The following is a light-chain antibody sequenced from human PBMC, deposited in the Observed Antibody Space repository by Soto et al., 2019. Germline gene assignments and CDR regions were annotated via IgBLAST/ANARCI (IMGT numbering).Light chain of an antibody. CDR1: EDIGNH. CDR2: DAS. Sequence: DIQMTQSPASLSASVADRVTITCQASEDIGNHLNWYQQKPGKVPKALIFDASKLETGGPSRFSGSGSGTHFALNISSLHPEDVATYYCQQYDAFPYSFGQGTKLEIK. CDR3: QQYDAFPYS. J-gene: IGKJ2*01. V-gene: IGKV1-33*01.